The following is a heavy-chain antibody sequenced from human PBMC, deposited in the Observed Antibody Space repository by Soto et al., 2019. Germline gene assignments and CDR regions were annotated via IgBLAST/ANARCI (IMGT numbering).Heavy chain of an antibody. CDR3: AKDPGWVGVLPGNAFDI. CDR2: ISGSGGST. D-gene: IGHD3-10*01. CDR1: GFTFSSYA. J-gene: IGHJ3*02. Sequence: GGSLRLSCAASGFTFSSYAMSWVRQAPGKGLEWVSAISGSGGSTYYADSVKGRFTISRDNSKNTLYLQMNSLRAEDTAVYYCAKDPGWVGVLPGNAFDIWGQGTMVTVSS. V-gene: IGHV3-23*01.